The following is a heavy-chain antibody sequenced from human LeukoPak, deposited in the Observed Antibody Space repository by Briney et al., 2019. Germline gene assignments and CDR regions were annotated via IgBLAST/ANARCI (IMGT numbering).Heavy chain of an antibody. D-gene: IGHD3-3*01. CDR2: LYYSGST. Sequence: SETLSLTCTVSGGSISSRSYYWGWIRQPPGKGLEWIGSLYYSGSTYYNPSLKSRVTISVDTSKNQFSLKLSSVTAADTAVYYCARGRYYDFWSAQYNWFDPWGQGTLVTVSS. CDR1: GGSISSRSYY. V-gene: IGHV4-39*07. CDR3: ARGRYYDFWSAQYNWFDP. J-gene: IGHJ5*02.